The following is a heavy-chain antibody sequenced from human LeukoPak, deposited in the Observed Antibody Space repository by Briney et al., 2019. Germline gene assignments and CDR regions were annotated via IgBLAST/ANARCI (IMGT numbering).Heavy chain of an antibody. CDR1: GFTFSSYA. CDR3: ARDLKNWGGVFSY. CDR2: ISYDGSNK. D-gene: IGHD7-27*01. Sequence: GGSLRLSCAASGFTFSSYAMHWVRQAPGKGLEWVVVISYDGSNKYYADSVKGRFTISRDSSKNTLYLQMNSLRAEDTAVYYCARDLKNWGGVFSYWGQGTLVTVSS. V-gene: IGHV3-30-3*01. J-gene: IGHJ4*02.